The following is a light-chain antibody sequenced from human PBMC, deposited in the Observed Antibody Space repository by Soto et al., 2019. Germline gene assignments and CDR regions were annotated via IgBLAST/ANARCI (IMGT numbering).Light chain of an antibody. V-gene: IGKV3-11*01. CDR2: DAS. CDR3: QQRTSCPWT. CDR1: QSVSTY. J-gene: IGKJ1*01. Sequence: EIVLTQSQATLSLSPGDRATLSCRASQSVSTYLAWYQQKPGQPPRLLIYDASNRATGVPARFSGGGSGTDLTLTISSLDPDDCAVYYCQQRTSCPWTFGQGTKVEIK.